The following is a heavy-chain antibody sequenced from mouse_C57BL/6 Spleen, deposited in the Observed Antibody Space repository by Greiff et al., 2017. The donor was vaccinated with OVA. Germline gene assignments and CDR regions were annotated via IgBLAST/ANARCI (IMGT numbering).Heavy chain of an antibody. Sequence: QVQLQQPGAELVKPGASVKLSCKASGYTFTSYWMQWVKQRPGQGLEWIGEIDPSDSYTNYNQKFKGKATLTVDTSSSTAYMQLSSLTSEDSAVYYCARRALGFKDYWGQGTSVTVSS. CDR1: GYTFTSYW. D-gene: IGHD4-1*01. CDR2: IDPSDSYT. CDR3: ARRALGFKDY. J-gene: IGHJ4*01. V-gene: IGHV1-50*01.